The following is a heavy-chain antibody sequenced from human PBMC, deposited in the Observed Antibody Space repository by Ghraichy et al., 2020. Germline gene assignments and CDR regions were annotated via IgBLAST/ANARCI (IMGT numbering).Heavy chain of an antibody. V-gene: IGHV3-74*01. D-gene: IGHD3-10*01. J-gene: IGHJ6*03. CDR1: GFTFSSYW. CDR2: INSDGSST. Sequence: GESLNISCVASGFTFSSYWMHWVRQAPGKGLVWVSRINSDGSSTSYADSVKGRFTISRDNAKNTLYLQMNSLRAEDTAVYYCAIYYGSGRKGYYYYYMDVWGKGTTVTVSS. CDR3: AIYYGSGRKGYYYYYMDV.